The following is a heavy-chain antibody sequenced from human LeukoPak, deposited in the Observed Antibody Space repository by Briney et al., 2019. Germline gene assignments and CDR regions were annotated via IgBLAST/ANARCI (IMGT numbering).Heavy chain of an antibody. J-gene: IGHJ4*02. D-gene: IGHD1-26*01. CDR2: IRGNGGST. CDR3: AKDSRHRIVGTTTFLDY. CDR1: GFTFSSYV. V-gene: IGHV3-23*01. Sequence: PGGSLRLSCAASGFTFSSYVMSWVRQAPGKGLEWVSEIRGNGGSTYYADSVKGRFTISRDNSKNTLYLQMNSLRSEDTAVYYCAKDSRHRIVGTTTFLDYWGQGTLVTVSS.